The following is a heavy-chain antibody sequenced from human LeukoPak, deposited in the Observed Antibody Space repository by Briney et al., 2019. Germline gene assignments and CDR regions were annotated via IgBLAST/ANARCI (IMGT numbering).Heavy chain of an antibody. CDR1: GYTLTELS. V-gene: IGHV1-24*01. CDR2: FDPEDGET. J-gene: IGHJ4*02. Sequence: ASVKVSCKVSGYTLTELSMHWVRQAPGKGLEWMGGFDPEDGETIYAQKFQGRVTMTEDTSTDTAYMELSSLRSEDTAVYYCATTYGGYSGVPFDYWGQGTLVTVSS. D-gene: IGHD5-12*01. CDR3: ATTYGGYSGVPFDY.